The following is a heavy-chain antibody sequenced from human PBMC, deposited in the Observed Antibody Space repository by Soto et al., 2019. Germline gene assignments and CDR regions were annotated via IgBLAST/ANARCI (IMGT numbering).Heavy chain of an antibody. CDR1: GFTFSSYA. J-gene: IGHJ4*02. Sequence: EVQLLESGGGLVQPGGSLRLSCAASGFTFSSYAMSWVRQAPGKGLEWVSAISGSGGSTYYADSVKGRFTISRDNSKNTLYLKMNSLRAEDTAVYYCAKDDSGASSGWYFDYWGQGTLVTVSS. V-gene: IGHV3-23*01. CDR2: ISGSGGST. CDR3: AKDDSGASSGWYFDY. D-gene: IGHD6-19*01.